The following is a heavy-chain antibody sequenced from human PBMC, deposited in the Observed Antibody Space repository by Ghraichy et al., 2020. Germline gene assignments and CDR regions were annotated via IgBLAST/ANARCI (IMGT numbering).Heavy chain of an antibody. D-gene: IGHD6-19*01. V-gene: IGHV3-7*03. CDR3: ARGRYSGGWFDY. Sequence: GSLRLSCAASGFTFSTYWMTWVRQAPGKGLEWVANIKQDGSDKYYVDSVRGRFTISRDNAENSLFLQMNSLRAEDTGVYYCARGRYSGGWFDYWGQGTLVTVSS. J-gene: IGHJ4*02. CDR2: IKQDGSDK. CDR1: GFTFSTYW.